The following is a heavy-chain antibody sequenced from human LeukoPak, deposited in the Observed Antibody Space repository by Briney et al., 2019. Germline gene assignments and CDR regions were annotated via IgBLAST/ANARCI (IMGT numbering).Heavy chain of an antibody. Sequence: SVKVSCKASGGTFSSYAISWVRQAPGQGLEWMGRIIPIFGTANYAQKFQGRVTITTDESTSTAYMELSSLRSEDTAVYYCARDLKVYSQGFDPWGQGTLVSVSS. CDR1: GGTFSSYA. CDR2: IIPIFGTA. D-gene: IGHD2-8*01. J-gene: IGHJ5*02. V-gene: IGHV1-69*05. CDR3: ARDLKVYSQGFDP.